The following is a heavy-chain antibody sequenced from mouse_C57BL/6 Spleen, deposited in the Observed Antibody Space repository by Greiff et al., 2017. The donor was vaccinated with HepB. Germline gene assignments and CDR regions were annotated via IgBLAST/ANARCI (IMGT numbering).Heavy chain of an antibody. CDR3: ARSYDGYYYYFDY. CDR2: ISYDGSN. J-gene: IGHJ2*01. CDR1: GYSITSGYY. D-gene: IGHD2-3*01. V-gene: IGHV3-6*01. Sequence: ESGPGLVKPSQSLSLTCSVTGYSITSGYYWNWIRQFPGNKLEWMGYISYDGSNNYNPSLKNRISITRDTSKNQFFLKLNSVTTEDTATYYCARSYDGYYYYFDYWGQGTTLTVSS.